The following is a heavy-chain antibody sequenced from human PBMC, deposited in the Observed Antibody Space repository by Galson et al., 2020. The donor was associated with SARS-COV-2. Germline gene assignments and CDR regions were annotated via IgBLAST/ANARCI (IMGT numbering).Heavy chain of an antibody. D-gene: IGHD2-2*01. CDR3: AKGRAPYCSSTSCYAGYFDY. J-gene: IGHJ4*02. V-gene: IGHV3-30*18. Sequence: GESLKISCAASGFTFSSYGMHWVRQAPGKGLEWVAVISYDGSNKYYADSVKGRFTISRDNSKNTLYLQMNSLRAEDTAVYYCAKGRAPYCSSTSCYAGYFDYWGQGTLVTVSS. CDR1: GFTFSSYG. CDR2: ISYDGSNK.